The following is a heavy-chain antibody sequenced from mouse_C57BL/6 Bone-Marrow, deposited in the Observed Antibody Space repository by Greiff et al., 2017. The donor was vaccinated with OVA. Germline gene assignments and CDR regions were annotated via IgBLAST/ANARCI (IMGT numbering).Heavy chain of an antibody. CDR2: INPNNGGT. V-gene: IGHV1-26*01. D-gene: IGHD1-1*01. J-gene: IGHJ4*01. CDR3: ARYGPLRYAMDY. Sequence: EVQLQQSGPELVKPGASVKISCKASGYTFTDYYMNWVKQSHGKSLEWIGDINPNNGGTSYNQKFKGKATLTVDKSSSTAYMELRSLTSEDSAVYYCARYGPLRYAMDYWGQGTSVTVSS. CDR1: GYTFTDYY.